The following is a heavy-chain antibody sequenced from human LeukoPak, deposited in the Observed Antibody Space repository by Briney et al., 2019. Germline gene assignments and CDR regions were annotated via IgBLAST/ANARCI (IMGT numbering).Heavy chain of an antibody. V-gene: IGHV4-39*01. Sequence: SGTLSLTCTVSGGSITSSSYYWGWIRQPPGKGLEWIGLIDLSGSNYYNPSLKSRGTISVDTSKKQFSLKLSSVTAADTAVYYCARHLLYYDVLTGYAAAEYWGQGTLVTVS. J-gene: IGHJ4*02. CDR3: ARHLLYYDVLTGYAAAEY. CDR1: GGSITSSSYY. CDR2: IDLSGSN. D-gene: IGHD3-9*01.